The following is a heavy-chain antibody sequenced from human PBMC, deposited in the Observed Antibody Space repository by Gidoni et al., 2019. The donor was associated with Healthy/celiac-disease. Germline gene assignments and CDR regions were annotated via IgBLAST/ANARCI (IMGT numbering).Heavy chain of an antibody. CDR2: ISGSGGST. CDR1: GFPFCSYA. J-gene: IGHJ4*02. CDR3: AKDPLTTVRAAFDY. V-gene: IGHV3-23*01. D-gene: IGHD4-17*01. Sequence: QRLDAGAGLLQLGGSRNPPCEAPGFPFCSYAMSWVRQAPGKGLEWVSAISGSGGSTYYADSVKGRFTISRDNSKNTLYLQMNSLRAEDTAVYYCAKDPLTTVRAAFDYWGQGTRVTVSS.